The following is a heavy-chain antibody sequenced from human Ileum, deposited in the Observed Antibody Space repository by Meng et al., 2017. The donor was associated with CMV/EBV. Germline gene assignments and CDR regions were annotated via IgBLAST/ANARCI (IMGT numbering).Heavy chain of an antibody. D-gene: IGHD6-6*01. Sequence: QVEPVQAGAELNKPGTSVKVYCKASGYTFTGNYIYWVRQAPGQGLEWMGWIDPNTGGTKYIQKFQGRVTMTGDTSISTAYMELSGLRFDDTAVYYCARRERISSGLEYWGQGTLVTVSS. J-gene: IGHJ4*02. CDR2: IDPNTGGT. CDR1: GYTFTGNY. V-gene: IGHV1-2*02. CDR3: ARRERISSGLEY.